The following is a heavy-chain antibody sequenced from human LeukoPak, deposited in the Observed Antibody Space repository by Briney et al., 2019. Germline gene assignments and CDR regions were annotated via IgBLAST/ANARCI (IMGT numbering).Heavy chain of an antibody. V-gene: IGHV1-2*02. CDR1: GYTFTGYY. D-gene: IGHD6-19*01. J-gene: IGHJ4*02. CDR3: ARAGGIAVADSFDY. CDR2: INPNSGGT. Sequence: ASVKVSCKASGYTFTGYYMHWVRQAPGQGLEWMGWINPNSGGTNYAQKFQGRVTMTRDTSISTAYMELSRLGSDDTAVYYCARAGGIAVADSFDYWGQGTLVTVSS.